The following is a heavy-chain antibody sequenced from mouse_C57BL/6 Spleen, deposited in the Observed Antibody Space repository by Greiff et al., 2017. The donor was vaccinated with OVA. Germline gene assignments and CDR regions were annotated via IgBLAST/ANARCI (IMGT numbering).Heavy chain of an antibody. CDR1: GFTFTDYY. J-gene: IGHJ4*01. D-gene: IGHD2-3*01. V-gene: IGHV7-3*01. CDR2: IRNKANGYTT. Sequence: EVQLVESGGGLVQPGGSLSLSCAASGFTFTDYYMSWVRQPPGKALEWLGFIRNKANGYTTEYSASVKGRFTISRDNSQSILYLQMNALRAEDSATYYCARLAGWLLRVTYYAMDYWGQGTSVTVSS. CDR3: ARLAGWLLRVTYYAMDY.